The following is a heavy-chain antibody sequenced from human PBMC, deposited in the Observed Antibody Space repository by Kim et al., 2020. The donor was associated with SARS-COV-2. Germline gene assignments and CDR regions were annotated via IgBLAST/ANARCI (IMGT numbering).Heavy chain of an antibody. CDR2: IIPIFGTA. J-gene: IGHJ4*02. CDR1: GGTFSSYA. V-gene: IGHV1-69*13. CDR3: AAGGHLAVAGIGY. Sequence: SVKVSCKASGGTFSSYAISWVRQAPGQGLEWMGGIIPIFGTANYAQKFQGRVTITADESTSTAYMELSSLRSEYTAVYYCAAGGHLAVAGIGYWGQGTLVTVSS. D-gene: IGHD6-19*01.